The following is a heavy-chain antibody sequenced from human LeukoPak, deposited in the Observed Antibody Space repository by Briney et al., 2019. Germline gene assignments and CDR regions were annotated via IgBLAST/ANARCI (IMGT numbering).Heavy chain of an antibody. J-gene: IGHJ4*02. CDR1: GFTFINYW. CDR2: INSDGSST. D-gene: IGHD2-15*01. V-gene: IGHV3-74*01. Sequence: GGSLRLSCAASGFTFINYWMVWVRQAPGKGLLWVSRINSDGSSTTYADSVKGRFTISRDNAKNTVYLQMNSLRAEATAVYYCARVQGCSGGTCYFHYWGQGTLVSVSS. CDR3: ARVQGCSGGTCYFHY.